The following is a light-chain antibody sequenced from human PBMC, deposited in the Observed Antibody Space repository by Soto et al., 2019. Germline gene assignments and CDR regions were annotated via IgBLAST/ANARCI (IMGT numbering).Light chain of an antibody. V-gene: IGKV3-20*01. Sequence: THTSATLSLSPETLATRASRTSQSVTSNYLAWFQQKPGQAPRLLIYGASNRATGIPDRFSGSGSGTDFTLTISRLEPEDFAMYYCQQYGSSSITFGQVTRLEIK. CDR2: GAS. J-gene: IGKJ5*01. CDR3: QQYGSSSIT. CDR1: QSVTSNY.